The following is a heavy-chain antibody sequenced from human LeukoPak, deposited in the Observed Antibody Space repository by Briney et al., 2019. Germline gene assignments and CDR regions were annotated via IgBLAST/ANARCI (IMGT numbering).Heavy chain of an antibody. Sequence: PGGSLRLSCPASGFTFSSYSMNWVRQAPGKGLEWVSSISSNSSYIYYADSVKGRFTISRDNAKNSLYLQMSSLRAEDTAVYYCAREGGYSYGYPGDAFDIWGQGTMVTVS. D-gene: IGHD5-18*01. V-gene: IGHV3-21*01. CDR1: GFTFSSYS. CDR3: AREGGYSYGYPGDAFDI. J-gene: IGHJ3*02. CDR2: ISSNSSYI.